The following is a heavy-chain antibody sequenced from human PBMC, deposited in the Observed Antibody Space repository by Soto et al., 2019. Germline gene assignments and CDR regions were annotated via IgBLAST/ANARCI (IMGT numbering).Heavy chain of an antibody. CDR3: AKGGPDPFCGGGICYFES. CDR1: GFTFDDHA. Sequence: EVQLVESGGDLVHPGRSLRLSCAASGFTFDDHAMHWFRRVPGRGLEWVSSISWNGKIIGYADSVEGRFTISRDNAKNSLYLQMNSLRPEDTASYFCAKGGPDPFCGGGICYFESWGRGTLVTVSS. CDR2: ISWNGKII. V-gene: IGHV3-9*01. J-gene: IGHJ4*02. D-gene: IGHD2-21*01.